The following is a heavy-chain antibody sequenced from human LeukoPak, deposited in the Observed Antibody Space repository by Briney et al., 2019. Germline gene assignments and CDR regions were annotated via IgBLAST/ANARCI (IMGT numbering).Heavy chain of an antibody. V-gene: IGHV4-4*02. CDR2: IYHSGST. J-gene: IGHJ4*02. Sequence: SETLSLTCAVSGVSISSSNWWSWVSQPPGKGLEWIGEIYHSGSTNYNPSLKSRVTISVDKSKNQFSLKLSSVTAADTAVYYCARAPGYSGYGFFDYWGQGTLVTVSS. D-gene: IGHD5-12*01. CDR3: ARAPGYSGYGFFDY. CDR1: GVSISSSNW.